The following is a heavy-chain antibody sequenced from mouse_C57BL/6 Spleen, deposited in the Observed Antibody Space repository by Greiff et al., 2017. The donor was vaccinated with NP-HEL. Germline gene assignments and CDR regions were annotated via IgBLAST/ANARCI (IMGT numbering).Heavy chain of an antibody. J-gene: IGHJ4*01. Sequence: VQLQQSGAELVRPGASVKLSCTASGFNIKDYYMHWVKQRPEQGLEWIGRIDPEDGDTEYAPKFQGKATMTADTSSNTAYLQLSSLTSEDTAVYYCTGSNYGGAMDDWGQGTSVTVSS. CDR1: GFNIKDYY. CDR3: TGSNYGGAMDD. V-gene: IGHV14-1*01. CDR2: IDPEDGDT. D-gene: IGHD2-5*01.